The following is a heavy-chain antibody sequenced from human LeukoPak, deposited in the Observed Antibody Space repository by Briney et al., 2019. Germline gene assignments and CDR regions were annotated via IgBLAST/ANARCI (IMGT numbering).Heavy chain of an antibody. D-gene: IGHD5-12*01. Sequence: SETLSLTCTVPGGSISSSSYYWGWIRQPPGKGLEWIGSIYYSGSTYYNPSLKSRVTISVDTSKNQFSLKLSSVTAADTAVYYCARLSGYGLHYYYHMDVWGKGTTVTVSS. CDR2: IYYSGST. CDR3: ARLSGYGLHYYYHMDV. V-gene: IGHV4-39*07. CDR1: GGSISSSSYY. J-gene: IGHJ6*03.